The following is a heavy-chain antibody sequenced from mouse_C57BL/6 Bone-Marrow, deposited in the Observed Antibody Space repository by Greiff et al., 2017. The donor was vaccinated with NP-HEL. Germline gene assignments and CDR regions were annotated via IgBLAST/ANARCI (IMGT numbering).Heavy chain of an antibody. CDR3: APHYYGSRTGFAY. CDR2: IDPEDGET. V-gene: IGHV14-2*01. J-gene: IGHJ3*01. CDR1: GFNIKDYY. Sequence: VQLKQSGAELVKPGASVKLSCTASGFNIKDYYMHWVKQRTEQGLEWIGRIDPEDGETKYAPKFQGKATITADTSSNTAYLQLSSLTSEDTAVYYCAPHYYGSRTGFAYWGQGTLVTVSA. D-gene: IGHD1-1*01.